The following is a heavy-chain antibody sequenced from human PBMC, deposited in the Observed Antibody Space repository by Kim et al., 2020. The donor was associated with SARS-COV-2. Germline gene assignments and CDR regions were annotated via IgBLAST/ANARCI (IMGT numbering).Heavy chain of an antibody. D-gene: IGHD3-16*01. CDR1: GGSISGDY. CDR3: ARDTGGGDWYFDL. CDR2: IYYKGST. V-gene: IGHV4-59*01. Sequence: SETLSLTCTVSGGSISGDYWSWIRQPPGKGLEWIGYIYYKGSTNYNPSLKSRVTISVDTSKNQSSLKLSSVTAADTAVDYCARDTGGGDWYFDLWGRGTLVTVSS. J-gene: IGHJ2*01.